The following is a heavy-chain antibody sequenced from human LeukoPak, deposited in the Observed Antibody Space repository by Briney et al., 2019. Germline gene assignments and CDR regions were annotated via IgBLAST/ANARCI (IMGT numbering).Heavy chain of an antibody. V-gene: IGHV3-7*01. CDR3: ARAPIVVVPARRPTYFDL. J-gene: IGHJ4*02. CDR2: IKQDESEK. CDR1: GFTFSSYW. Sequence: GGSLRLSCAASGFTFSSYWMSWVRQAPGKGLEWVANIKQDESEKYYVDSVKGRFTISRDNAKNSLYLQMNSLRAEDTAMYYCARAPIVVVPARRPTYFDLWGQEALVTVSS. D-gene: IGHD2-2*01.